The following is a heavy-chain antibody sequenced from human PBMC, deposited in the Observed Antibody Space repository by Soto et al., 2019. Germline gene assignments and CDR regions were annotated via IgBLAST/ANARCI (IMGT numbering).Heavy chain of an antibody. CDR1: GYTFTRYT. J-gene: IGHJ5*02. Sequence: QVQLVQSGAEVKKPGASVKISCKASGYTFTRYTMNWVRQAPGQRLEWMGWINPDNGNTKSSQKFQDRVIITRSTSASTAYMDLSSLRSEDTAVYYCARGIATGQLAPWGQGTRVTVSS. V-gene: IGHV1-3*01. CDR3: ARGIATGQLAP. CDR2: INPDNGNT. D-gene: IGHD2-15*01.